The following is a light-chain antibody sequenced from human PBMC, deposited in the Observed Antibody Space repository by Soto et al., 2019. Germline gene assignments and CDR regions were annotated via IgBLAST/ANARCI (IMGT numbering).Light chain of an antibody. CDR3: CSCAGRYSWV. CDR1: SSDVGAYNY. Sequence: QSVLTQPRSVSGSPGQSVTISCTGTSSDVGAYNYVSWYQHHPGKAPKVMIYDVSERPSGVPDRFSGSKSDNKASLTISGLQAEDEADYYCCSCAGRYSWVFGGGTKLTVL. V-gene: IGLV2-11*01. CDR2: DVS. J-gene: IGLJ3*02.